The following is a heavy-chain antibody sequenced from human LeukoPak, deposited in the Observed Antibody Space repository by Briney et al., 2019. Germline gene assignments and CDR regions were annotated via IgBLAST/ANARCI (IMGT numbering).Heavy chain of an antibody. D-gene: IGHD6-6*01. Sequence: SETLSLTCTVSGGSISSGGYYWSRIRQHPGKGLEWIGYIYYSGSTFYSPSLRSRVTMSVDTSKNQISLKLSSVTAADTAVYYCARGDSSSPLDDWGQGTLVTVSS. CDR1: GGSISSGGYY. V-gene: IGHV4-61*08. CDR3: ARGDSSSPLDD. CDR2: IYYSGST. J-gene: IGHJ4*02.